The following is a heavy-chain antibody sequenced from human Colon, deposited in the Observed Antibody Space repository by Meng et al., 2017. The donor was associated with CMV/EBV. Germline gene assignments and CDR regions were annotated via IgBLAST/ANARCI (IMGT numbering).Heavy chain of an antibody. CDR2: IGYDGNNK. CDR3: ARDGLWEGKIEGVPGADA. D-gene: IGHD1-26*01. J-gene: IGHJ5*02. CDR1: GFVFRSYG. V-gene: IGHV3-30*02. Sequence: GGSLRLSCAASGFVFRSYGMHWVRQAPGKGLEWVANIGYDGNNKYYGDSVKGRFTVSRDNSKNTLDLQIDSLRPEDTAVYYCARDGLWEGKIEGVPGADAWGQGTLVTVSS.